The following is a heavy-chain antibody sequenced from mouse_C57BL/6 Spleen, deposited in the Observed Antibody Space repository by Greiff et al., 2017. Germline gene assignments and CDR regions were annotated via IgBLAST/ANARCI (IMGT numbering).Heavy chain of an antibody. CDR2: IDPSDSET. V-gene: IGHV1-52*01. CDR1: GYTFTSYW. Sequence: VQLQQSGAELVRPGSSVKLSCKASGYTFTSYWMHWVKQRPIQGLEWIGNIDPSDSETHYNQKFKDKATLTVDKSSSPAYMQLSSLTSEDSAVYYCARSYYGSSYWYFDVWGTGTTVTVSS. D-gene: IGHD1-1*01. J-gene: IGHJ1*03. CDR3: ARSYYGSSYWYFDV.